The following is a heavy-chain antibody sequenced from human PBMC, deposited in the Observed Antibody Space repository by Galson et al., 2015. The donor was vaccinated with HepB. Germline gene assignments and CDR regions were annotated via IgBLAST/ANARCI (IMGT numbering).Heavy chain of an antibody. V-gene: IGHV4-39*07. CDR3: ARGNLGDYGAHYFDY. J-gene: IGHJ4*02. D-gene: IGHD4-17*01. CDR1: GGSISSSSYY. CDR2: IYYSGST. Sequence: SETLSLTCTVSGGSISSSSYYWGWIRQPPGKGLEWIGSIYYSGSTYYNPSLKSRVTISVDTSKNQFSPKLSSVTAADTAVYYCARGNLGDYGAHYFDYWGQGTLVTVSS.